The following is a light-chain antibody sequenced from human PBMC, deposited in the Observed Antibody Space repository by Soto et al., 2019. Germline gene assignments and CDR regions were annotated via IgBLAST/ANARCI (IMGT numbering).Light chain of an antibody. CDR1: QSLSSRN. Sequence: ELVLTQSPGTLSLSPGERATLSFSSSQSLSSRNLAWYQQKPGQAPRPLIYGASSRATGIPDRFSGSGSGTDFTLTISSLEPEDFAVYFCQQRSSWPLTFGGGTKVDIK. CDR2: GAS. CDR3: QQRSSWPLT. J-gene: IGKJ4*02. V-gene: IGKV3D-20*02.